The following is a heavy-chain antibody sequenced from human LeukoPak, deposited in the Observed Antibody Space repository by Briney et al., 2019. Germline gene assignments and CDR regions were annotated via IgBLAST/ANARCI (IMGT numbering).Heavy chain of an antibody. CDR3: ARKVEMATISPVMDV. J-gene: IGHJ6*02. CDR2: ISSSSSYI. V-gene: IGHV3-21*04. Sequence: PGGSLRLSCAGSGFTFSTYGMHWVRQAPGKGLEWVSSISSSSSYIYYADSVKGRFTISRDNAKNSLYLQMNSLRAEDTAVYYCARKVEMATISPVMDVWGQGTTVTVSS. D-gene: IGHD5-24*01. CDR1: GFTFSTYG.